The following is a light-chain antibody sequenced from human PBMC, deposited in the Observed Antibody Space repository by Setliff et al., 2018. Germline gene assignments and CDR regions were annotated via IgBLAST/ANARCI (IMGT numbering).Light chain of an antibody. CDR2: RND. CDR3: AAWDDSLNGYV. CDR1: SSNIGSNT. J-gene: IGLJ1*01. Sequence: QSVLTQPPSASGTPAQRVTISCSGSSSNIGSNTVNWYQQLPGTAPKLLIYRNDQRPSGVPDRFSGSKSGTSASLAISGLQSEDEADYYCAAWDDSLNGYVFGTGTKVTVL. V-gene: IGLV1-44*01.